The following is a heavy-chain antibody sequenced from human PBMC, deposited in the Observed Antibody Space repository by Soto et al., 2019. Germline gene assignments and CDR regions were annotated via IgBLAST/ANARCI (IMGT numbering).Heavy chain of an antibody. Sequence: GASVKVSCKASGYTFTSYGISWVRQAPGQGLEWMGWISAYNGNTNYAQKLQGRATMTTDTSTNTAYMELRSLRSDDTAVYYCARDHPFYGSGSYPLYWGQGTLVTVSS. CDR3: ARDHPFYGSGSYPLY. D-gene: IGHD3-10*01. V-gene: IGHV1-18*04. CDR1: GYTFTSYG. J-gene: IGHJ4*02. CDR2: ISAYNGNT.